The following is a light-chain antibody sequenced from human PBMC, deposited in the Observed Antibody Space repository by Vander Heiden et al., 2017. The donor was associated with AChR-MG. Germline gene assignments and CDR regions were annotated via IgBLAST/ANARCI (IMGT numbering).Light chain of an antibody. J-gene: IGKJ2*01. Sequence: EIVLTQSPATLSLSPGERATLSCRASQSVSSYLAWYQQQPGQAPRLLIYDASNRATGIPARFSGSGSGTDFTLPISSLEPEDFAVYYCQQRSNWPPAFGQGTKLEIK. CDR1: QSVSSY. CDR3: QQRSNWPPA. CDR2: DAS. V-gene: IGKV3-11*01.